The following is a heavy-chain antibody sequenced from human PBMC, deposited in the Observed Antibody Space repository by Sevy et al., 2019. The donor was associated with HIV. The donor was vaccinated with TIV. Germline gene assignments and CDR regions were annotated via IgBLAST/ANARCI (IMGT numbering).Heavy chain of an antibody. CDR2: IDRNSGRT. CDR3: AKQDYDHGHYHAMDV. CDR1: GFTFEDYA. D-gene: IGHD3-22*01. Sequence: GGSLRLSCAASGFTFEDYAMHWVRQVPGKGLEWVSGIDRNSGRTGYADSVKGRFTISRDNAKNSVHLQINNLRPEDTALYYCAKQDYDHGHYHAMDVWGRGTTVTVSS. J-gene: IGHJ6*02. V-gene: IGHV3-9*01.